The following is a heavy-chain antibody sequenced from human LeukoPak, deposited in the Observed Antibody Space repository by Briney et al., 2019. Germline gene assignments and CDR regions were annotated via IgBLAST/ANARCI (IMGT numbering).Heavy chain of an antibody. Sequence: SETLSLTCTVSGGSISSGSYYWSRIRQPAGKGLEWIGRIYTSGSTNYNPSLKSRVTISVDTSKNQFSLKLSSVTAADTAVYYCATGYSYGYLPYYFDYWGQGTLVTVSS. CDR3: ATGYSYGYLPYYFDY. V-gene: IGHV4-61*02. CDR1: GGSISSGSYY. CDR2: IYTSGST. D-gene: IGHD5-18*01. J-gene: IGHJ4*02.